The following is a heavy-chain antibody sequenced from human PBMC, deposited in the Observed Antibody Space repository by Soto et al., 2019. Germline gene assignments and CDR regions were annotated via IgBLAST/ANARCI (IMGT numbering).Heavy chain of an antibody. CDR2: INHGGST. J-gene: IGHJ6*02. D-gene: IGHD6-13*01. CDR1: GGSFSGYH. Sequence: SETLSLTCAVYGGSFSGYHWSWIRQPPGKGLEWIGEINHGGSTNYNPSLKSRVTISVDTSKNQFSLKLSSVTAADTAVYYCARGRQLDYYYYGMDVWGQGTTVTVSS. CDR3: ARGRQLDYYYYGMDV. V-gene: IGHV4-34*01.